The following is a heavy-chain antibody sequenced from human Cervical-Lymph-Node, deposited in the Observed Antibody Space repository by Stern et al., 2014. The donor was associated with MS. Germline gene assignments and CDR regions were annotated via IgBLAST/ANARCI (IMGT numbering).Heavy chain of an antibody. CDR1: GYLFDDYW. CDR2: IFPRDSNT. CDR3: ASSPATPSGYDRFDY. V-gene: IGHV5-51*03. J-gene: IGHJ4*02. Sequence: EVQLVESGAEVKKPGESLKISCEASGYLFDDYWIGWVRQMSGRGLELVAIIFPRDSNTRYSPSVQGQVTISADKSISTTYLQWRSLKASATAMYYCASSPATPSGYDRFDYWGQGALVTVSS. D-gene: IGHD5-12*01.